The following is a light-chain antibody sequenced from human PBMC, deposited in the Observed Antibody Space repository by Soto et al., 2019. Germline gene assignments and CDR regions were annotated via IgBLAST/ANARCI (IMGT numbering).Light chain of an antibody. CDR3: QQYNSWPPLT. J-gene: IGKJ4*01. Sequence: DIVMTQSPATLSVSPGERATLSCRASQSVSSNLAWYQQKPGQAPRLLIYGASTRATGIPARFSGSGSGTEFTLTISSLQSEDLAVYYCQQYNSWPPLTFGGGTKVEIK. CDR1: QSVSSN. V-gene: IGKV3-15*01. CDR2: GAS.